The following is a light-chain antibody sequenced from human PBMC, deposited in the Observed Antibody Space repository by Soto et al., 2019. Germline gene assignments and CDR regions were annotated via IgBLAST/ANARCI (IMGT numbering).Light chain of an antibody. J-gene: IGLJ2*01. CDR2: EVT. V-gene: IGLV2-8*01. CDR1: SSDVGGYDY. Sequence: QSVLTQPPSASGSPGQSVAISCTGTSSDVGGYDYVSWYQQHPGKAPKLIIYEVTKRPSGVPDRFSGSKSGNTASLTVSGLQAEDEADYYCGSYGGSANLVFGGGTQLTVL. CDR3: GSYGGSANLV.